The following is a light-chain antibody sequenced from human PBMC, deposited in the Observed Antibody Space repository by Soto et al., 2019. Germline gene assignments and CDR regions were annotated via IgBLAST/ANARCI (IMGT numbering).Light chain of an antibody. CDR3: HQYGSSPRT. V-gene: IGKV3-20*01. Sequence: EIVLTQSPGTLSASPGERATLSCRASQSVSSSYINWYQQTPGQAPRLLIYGATLRATGIPDRLSGSGSGTDFTLTISRLEPEDFAVYYCHQYGSSPRTFGQGTKVDIK. CDR2: GAT. J-gene: IGKJ1*01. CDR1: QSVSSSY.